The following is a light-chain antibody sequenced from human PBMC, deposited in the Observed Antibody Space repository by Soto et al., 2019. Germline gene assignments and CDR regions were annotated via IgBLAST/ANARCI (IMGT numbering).Light chain of an antibody. CDR3: QQSYSTSGT. Sequence: DIQMTQSPSSLSASVGDRVTISCRASHNIARFLNWYQQKPGKAPKLLIYAASSLQSGVPSWFTGSGSGTDFTLTISSLQPDDFATYYCQQSYSTSGTFGPGAKVDLK. CDR2: AAS. CDR1: HNIARF. V-gene: IGKV1-39*01. J-gene: IGKJ3*01.